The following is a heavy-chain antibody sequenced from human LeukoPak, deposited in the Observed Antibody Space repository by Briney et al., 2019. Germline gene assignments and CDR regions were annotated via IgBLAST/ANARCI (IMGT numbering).Heavy chain of an antibody. D-gene: IGHD6-19*01. CDR2: IYTSGST. CDR3: ARAWLGHLHDY. Sequence: SETLSLTCAVYGGSFSGYYWSWIRQPAGKGLEWIGRIYTSGSTNYNPSLKSRVTMSVDTSKNQFSLKLSSVTAADTAVYYCARAWLGHLHDYWGQGTLVTVSS. V-gene: IGHV4-59*10. CDR1: GGSFSGYY. J-gene: IGHJ4*02.